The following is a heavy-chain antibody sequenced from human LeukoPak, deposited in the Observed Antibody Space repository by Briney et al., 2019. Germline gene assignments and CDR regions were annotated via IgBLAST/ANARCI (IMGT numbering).Heavy chain of an antibody. D-gene: IGHD6-13*01. CDR1: GFTFSNAW. CDR3: TTAGGYSSSWNEDDY. Sequence: GGSLRLSCAASGFTFSNAWMSWVRQAPGKGLEWVGRIKSKTDGGTTDYAAPVKGRFTISRDDSKNTLYLQMNSLKTEDTAVYYCTTAGGYSSSWNEDDYWGQGTLVTVSS. V-gene: IGHV3-15*01. CDR2: IKSKTDGGTT. J-gene: IGHJ4*02.